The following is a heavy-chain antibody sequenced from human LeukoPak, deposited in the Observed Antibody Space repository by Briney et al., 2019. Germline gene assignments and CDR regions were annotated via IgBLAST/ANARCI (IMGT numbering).Heavy chain of an antibody. J-gene: IGHJ4*02. Sequence: PGGSLRLSCAASGFTVSSNYMSWVRQAPGKGLEWVSSISSSSNFIYYADSVKGRFTISRDNAKSSLYLQMNSLRAEDTAVYYCAKSEYYDSSGYYEGALYYWGQGTLVTVSS. CDR3: AKSEYYDSSGYYEGALYY. V-gene: IGHV3-21*01. CDR2: ISSSSNFI. CDR1: GFTVSSNY. D-gene: IGHD3-22*01.